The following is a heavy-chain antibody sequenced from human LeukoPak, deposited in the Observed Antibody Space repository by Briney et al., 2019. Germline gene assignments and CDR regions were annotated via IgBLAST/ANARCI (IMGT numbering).Heavy chain of an antibody. V-gene: IGHV4-59*01. CDR3: ARMLLWLGAPYGMDV. J-gene: IGHJ6*02. Sequence: SETLSLTCTVSGGSISSYYWSWIRQPPGKGLEWIGYIYYSGSTNYNPSLKSRVTISVDTSKNQFSLKLSSVTAADTAVYYCARMLLWLGAPYGMDVWGQGITVTVSS. D-gene: IGHD3-10*01. CDR1: GGSISSYY. CDR2: IYYSGST.